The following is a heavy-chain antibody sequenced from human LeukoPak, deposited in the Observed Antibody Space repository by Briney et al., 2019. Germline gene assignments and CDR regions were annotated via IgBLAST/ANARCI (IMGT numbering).Heavy chain of an antibody. CDR3: ARGRSTSAYYYYGTDV. D-gene: IGHD2-2*01. V-gene: IGHV4-31*03. CDR1: GGSISNGDYY. CDR2: IYYSGST. Sequence: SQTLSLTCTVSGGSISNGDYYWSWIRQHPGKGLEWIGYIYYSGSTYYNPSLKSRVTISVDTSKNQLSLKLSSVTAADTAVYYCARGRSTSAYYYYGTDVWGQGTTVSVSS. J-gene: IGHJ6*02.